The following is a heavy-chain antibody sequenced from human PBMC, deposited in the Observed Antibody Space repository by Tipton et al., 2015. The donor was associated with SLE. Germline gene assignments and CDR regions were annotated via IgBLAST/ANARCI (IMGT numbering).Heavy chain of an antibody. CDR1: GGSISSGSYY. J-gene: IGHJ4*02. CDR3: ARVRSGWYAVY. Sequence: LRLSCTVSGGSISSGSYYWSWIRQPAGKGLEWIGYIYTSGSTNYNPSLKSRVTISVDTSKNQFSLKLSSVTAADTAVYYCARVRSGWYAVYWGQGTLVTVSS. V-gene: IGHV4-61*09. D-gene: IGHD6-19*01. CDR2: IYTSGST.